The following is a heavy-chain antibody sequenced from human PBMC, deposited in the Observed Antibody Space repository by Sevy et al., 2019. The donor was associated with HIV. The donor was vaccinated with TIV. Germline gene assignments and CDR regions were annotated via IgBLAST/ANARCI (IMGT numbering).Heavy chain of an antibody. CDR2: ISDGGGTT. J-gene: IGHJ3*02. D-gene: IGHD3-10*01. Sequence: GGSLRLSCAASGFTFRNYVMNWVRQPPGKGLEWVSVISDGGGTTYYADSGKGRFTISRNDSKRTLYLQMNSLRVEDTAVYFCAKRVAGALAALDIWGQGTMVTVSS. CDR1: GFTFRNYV. V-gene: IGHV3-23*01. CDR3: AKRVAGALAALDI.